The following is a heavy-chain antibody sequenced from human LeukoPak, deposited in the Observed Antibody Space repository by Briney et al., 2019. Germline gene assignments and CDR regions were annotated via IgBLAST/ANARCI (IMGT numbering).Heavy chain of an antibody. CDR3: ASSGRAAAANDAFDI. Sequence: GRSLRLSCAASGFTFSSYAMHWARQAPGKGLEWVAVISYDGSNKYYADSVKGRFTISRDNSKNTLYLQMNSLRAEDTAVYYCASSGRAAAANDAFDIWGQGTVVTVSS. CDR2: ISYDGSNK. V-gene: IGHV3-30*04. D-gene: IGHD6-13*01. CDR1: GFTFSSYA. J-gene: IGHJ3*02.